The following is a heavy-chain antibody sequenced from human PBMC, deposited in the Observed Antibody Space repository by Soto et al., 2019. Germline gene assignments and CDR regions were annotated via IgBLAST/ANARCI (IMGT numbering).Heavy chain of an antibody. V-gene: IGHV3-30*18. CDR2: ISYDGSKK. CDR1: GLTFSAYG. Sequence: ESVGGVVQPGRSLRLSCEASGLTFSAYGMHWVRQAPGKGLEWVATISYDGSKKYFGDSVKGRFTISRDNSKSTLYLEMNSLRTKETAVYYCAKASHCNKGRCSLGLIGDRAFDIWGQGTMVTVSS. J-gene: IGHJ3*02. D-gene: IGHD2-8*01. CDR3: AKASHCNKGRCSLGLIGDRAFDI.